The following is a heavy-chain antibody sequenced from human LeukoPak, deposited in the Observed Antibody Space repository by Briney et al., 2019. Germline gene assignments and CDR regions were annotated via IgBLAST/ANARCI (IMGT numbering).Heavy chain of an antibody. Sequence: GGSLRLSCAVSGFTFSNFAMTWVRQAPGKGLEWVSAISGSGDTTYYSASVKGRFTISRDNSKNTLYLQMNSLRAEDTAVYYCAKELHRGVVPAATNWFDPWGQGTLVTVSS. J-gene: IGHJ5*02. CDR2: ISGSGDTT. V-gene: IGHV3-23*01. D-gene: IGHD2-2*01. CDR3: AKELHRGVVPAATNWFDP. CDR1: GFTFSNFA.